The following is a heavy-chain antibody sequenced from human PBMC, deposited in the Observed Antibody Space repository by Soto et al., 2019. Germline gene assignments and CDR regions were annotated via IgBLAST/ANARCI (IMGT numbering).Heavy chain of an antibody. CDR3: ARDAPYDYVWGSYRGFDY. J-gene: IGHJ4*02. V-gene: IGHV4-4*02. Sequence: QVQLQESGPGLVKPSGTLSLTCAVSGGSISSSNWWSWVRQPPGKGLEWIGEIYHSGSTNYNPSLKSRVNISVDKSKNQFSLKLSSVTAADTAVYYCARDAPYDYVWGSYRGFDYWGQGTLVTVSS. CDR2: IYHSGST. CDR1: GGSISSSNW. D-gene: IGHD3-16*02.